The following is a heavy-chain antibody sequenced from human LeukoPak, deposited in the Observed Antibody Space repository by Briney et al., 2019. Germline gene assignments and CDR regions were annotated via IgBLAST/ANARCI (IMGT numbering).Heavy chain of an antibody. CDR1: GFTFSSCG. J-gene: IGHJ4*02. CDR3: LRGDRRDY. V-gene: IGHV3-21*06. Sequence: NAGGSLRLSCAASGFTFSSCGMSWVRQAPGKGLEWVSSIDSSGGYMFYADSVKGRFIISRDNAKDSLYLQMNSLRVEDTAVYYCLRGDRRDYWGQGTLVTVSS. CDR2: IDSSGGYM.